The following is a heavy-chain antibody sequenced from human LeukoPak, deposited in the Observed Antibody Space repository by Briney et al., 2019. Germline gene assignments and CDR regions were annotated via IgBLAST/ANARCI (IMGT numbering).Heavy chain of an antibody. J-gene: IGHJ6*04. CDR2: ISSSGSTI. V-gene: IGHV3-48*04. CDR1: GFTFSSYS. CDR3: AELGITMIGGV. Sequence: GRSLRLSCAASGFTFSSYSMNWVRQAPGKGLEWVSYISSSGSTIYYADSVKGRFTISRDNAKNSLYLQMNSLRAEDTAVYYCAELGITMIGGVWGKGTTVTISS. D-gene: IGHD3-10*02.